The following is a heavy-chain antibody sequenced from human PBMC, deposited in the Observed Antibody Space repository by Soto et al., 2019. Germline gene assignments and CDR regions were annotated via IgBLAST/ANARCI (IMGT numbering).Heavy chain of an antibody. V-gene: IGHV4-59*01. D-gene: IGHD3-10*01. J-gene: IGHJ4*02. CDR3: ARTGSGSLDY. CDR2: IYHSGST. Sequence: SETLSLTCTVPGGSISSYYWSWIRQPPGKGLEWIGYIYHSGSTNYNPSLKSRVTISVDTSKNQFSLKVSSVTAADTAVYYCARTGSGSLDYWGQGTLVTVSS. CDR1: GGSISSYY.